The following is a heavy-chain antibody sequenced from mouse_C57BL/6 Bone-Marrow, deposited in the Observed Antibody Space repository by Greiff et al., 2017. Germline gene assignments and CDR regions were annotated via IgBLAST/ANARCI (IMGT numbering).Heavy chain of an antibody. CDR2: IDPENGDT. J-gene: IGHJ3*01. D-gene: IGHD2-10*02. Sequence: VQLQQSGAELVRPGASVKLSCTASGFNIKDDYMHWVKQRPEQGLEWIGWIDPENGDTEYASKFQGKATITADTSSNTASLQLSSLTSEDTAVYYCTTRGYGKFWFAYWGQGTLVTVSA. CDR3: TTRGYGKFWFAY. CDR1: GFNIKDDY. V-gene: IGHV14-4*01.